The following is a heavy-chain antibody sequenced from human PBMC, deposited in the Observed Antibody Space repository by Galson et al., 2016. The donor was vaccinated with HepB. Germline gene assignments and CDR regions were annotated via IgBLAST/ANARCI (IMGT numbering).Heavy chain of an antibody. CDR2: VSGGGDAT. J-gene: IGHJ6*02. CDR1: GLSFSDYA. CDR3: ANDLGTNFYYALDV. V-gene: IGHV3-23*01. Sequence: SLRLSCAASGLSFSDYAMSWVRQAPGEGLEWVSGVSGGGDATHYADSVKGRFTISRDNSKNTLYLQMNSLRAEDSAFYYCANDLGTNFYYALDVWGQGTMVTVSS. D-gene: IGHD1-1*01.